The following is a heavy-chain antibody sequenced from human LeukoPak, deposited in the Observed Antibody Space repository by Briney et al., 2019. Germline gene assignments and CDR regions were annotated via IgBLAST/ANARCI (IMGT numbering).Heavy chain of an antibody. Sequence: SVKVSCKVSGYTLTELSMHWVRQAPGKGLEWMGGFDPSVGETIYAQKFKGRVTMTEDTSTDTAYMELSSLRSEDTAVYYCATSTIFGVDPPYYYYGMDVWGQGTTVTVSS. V-gene: IGHV1-24*01. D-gene: IGHD3-3*01. CDR3: ATSTIFGVDPPYYYYGMDV. CDR2: FDPSVGET. CDR1: GYTLTELS. J-gene: IGHJ6*02.